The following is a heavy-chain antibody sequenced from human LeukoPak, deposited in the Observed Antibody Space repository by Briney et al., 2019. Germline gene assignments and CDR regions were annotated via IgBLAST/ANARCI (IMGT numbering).Heavy chain of an antibody. CDR3: ARGDRYSSGSD. CDR2: IIPILGIA. Sequence: GASVKASCKASGGTFSSYAISWGRQAPGQGLEWMGRIIPILGIANYAQKFQGRVTITADKSTSTAYMELSSLRSEDTAVYYCARGDRYSSGSDWGQGTLVTVSS. D-gene: IGHD6-19*01. V-gene: IGHV1-69*04. J-gene: IGHJ4*02. CDR1: GGTFSSYA.